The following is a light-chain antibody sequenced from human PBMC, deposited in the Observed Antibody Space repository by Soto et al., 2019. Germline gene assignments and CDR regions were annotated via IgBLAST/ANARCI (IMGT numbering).Light chain of an antibody. CDR3: QQYSSSKGLT. CDR1: QSVSSSY. CDR2: GAS. V-gene: IGKV3-20*01. J-gene: IGKJ4*01. Sequence: DIVLTQSPGTLSLSPGERATLSCRASQSVSSSYLAWYQQKPGQAPRLLIYGASSRATGIPDRFSGSGSGTEFTLSISRLEPEDFAVYYCQQYSSSKGLTFGQGTKVDIK.